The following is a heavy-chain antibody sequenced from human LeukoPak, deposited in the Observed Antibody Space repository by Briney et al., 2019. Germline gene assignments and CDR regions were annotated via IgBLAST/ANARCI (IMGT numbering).Heavy chain of an antibody. CDR3: ARGDAFDI. V-gene: IGHV3-30-3*01. J-gene: IGHJ3*02. Sequence: GGSLRLSCAASGFTFSSYAMHWVRQAPGKELEWVAVISYDGSNKYYADSVKGRFTISRDNSKNTLYLQMNSLRAEDTAVYYCARGDAFDIWGQGTMVTVSS. CDR2: ISYDGSNK. CDR1: GFTFSSYA.